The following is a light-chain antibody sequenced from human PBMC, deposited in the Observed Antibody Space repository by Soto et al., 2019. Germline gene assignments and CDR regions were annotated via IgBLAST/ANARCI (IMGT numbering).Light chain of an antibody. CDR3: SSYTSSSTLV. CDR2: EVS. Sequence: QSALTQPASVSGSPGQSITISCTGSSSDVGTYNLVSWYQQHPGKAPKLLIYEVSKWPSGVSNRFSGSKSGNTASLTISGLQAEDEADYYCSSYTSSSTLVFGGGTQLTVL. J-gene: IGLJ2*01. CDR1: SSDVGTYNL. V-gene: IGLV2-14*02.